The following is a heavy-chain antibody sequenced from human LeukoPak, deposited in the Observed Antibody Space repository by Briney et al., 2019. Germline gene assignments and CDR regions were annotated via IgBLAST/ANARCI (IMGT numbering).Heavy chain of an antibody. CDR3: ARDSSSSTSDAFDI. V-gene: IGHV4-31*03. D-gene: IGHD6-6*01. CDR2: IHYSGST. J-gene: IGHJ3*02. Sequence: PSETLSPTCTVSGGSISSYGYYWSWIRQHPGKGLEWIGYIHYSGSTYYNVSLKSRVSMSVDTSKDQFSLKLSSVTAADTAVYYCARDSSSSTSDAFDIWGQGTMVTVSS. CDR1: GGSISSYGYY.